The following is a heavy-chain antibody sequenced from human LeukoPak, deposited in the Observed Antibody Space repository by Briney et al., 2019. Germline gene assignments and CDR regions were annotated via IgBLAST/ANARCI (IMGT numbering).Heavy chain of an antibody. D-gene: IGHD2-2*01. CDR3: ARVVVPATTGAFDI. V-gene: IGHV4-4*07. CDR2: IFPSGNT. CDR1: GASISSYS. Sequence: SETQSLTCTVSGASISSYSWSWIRQPAGKGLEWIGRIFPSGNTNYNPSLKSRVTMSVDTSKNQFSLRLSSVTAADTAVYYCARVVVPATTGAFDIWGQGTMVTVSS. J-gene: IGHJ3*02.